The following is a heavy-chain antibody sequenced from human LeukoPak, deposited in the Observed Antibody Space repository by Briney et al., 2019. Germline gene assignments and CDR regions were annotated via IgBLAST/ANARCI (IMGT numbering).Heavy chain of an antibody. CDR1: GYTFTSYG. CDR3: ARVFNSYDFWSGYYWDY. Sequence: ASVKVSCKASGYTFTSYGISWVRQAPGQGLEWMGWISAYNGNTNYAQKLQGRVTMTTDTSTSTAYMELRSLRSDDTAVYYCARVFNSYDFWSGYYWDYWGQGTLVTVSS. D-gene: IGHD3-3*01. J-gene: IGHJ4*02. CDR2: ISAYNGNT. V-gene: IGHV1-18*01.